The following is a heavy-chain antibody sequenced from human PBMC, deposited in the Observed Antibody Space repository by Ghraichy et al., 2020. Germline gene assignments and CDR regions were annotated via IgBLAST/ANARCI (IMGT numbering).Heavy chain of an antibody. J-gene: IGHJ4*02. CDR2: IKQDGSEK. Sequence: GGSLRLSCAGSGFTFSNYWMTWVRQAPGKGLEWVANIKQDGSEKYYVDSVKGRFTVSRDNAKNSLYLHLDSLRVEETAISYCARYQEQLGYWGQGTLVTVSS. CDR1: GFTFSNYW. CDR3: ARYQEQLGY. V-gene: IGHV3-7*03. D-gene: IGHD6-13*01.